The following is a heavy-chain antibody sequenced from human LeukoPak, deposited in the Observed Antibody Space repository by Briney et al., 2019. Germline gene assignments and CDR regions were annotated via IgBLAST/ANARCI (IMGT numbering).Heavy chain of an antibody. D-gene: IGHD2-2*02. V-gene: IGHV3-53*01. Sequence: GGSLRLSCAASGFTVSSNYMSWVRQAPGKGLEWVSVIYSGGSTYYADSVKGRFTISRDNSKNTLYLQMNSLRAEDTAVYYCARLASNCSSTSCYTREPDYWGQGTLVTVSS. CDR2: IYSGGST. J-gene: IGHJ4*02. CDR3: ARLASNCSSTSCYTREPDY. CDR1: GFTVSSNY.